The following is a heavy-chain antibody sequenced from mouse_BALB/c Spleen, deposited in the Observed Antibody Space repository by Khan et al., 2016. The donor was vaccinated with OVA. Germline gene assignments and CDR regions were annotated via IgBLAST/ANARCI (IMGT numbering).Heavy chain of an antibody. CDR1: GFAFSSYD. CDR3: ARQSYYGNPRFTY. Sequence: EVQLVESGGGLVKPGESLTLSCAPSGFAFSSYDVSWVRQTPEKRLEWVATISGTGIYTYYPASVKGRITITRDTARNTLYLQMSSLRSEDTALYYCARQSYYGNPRFTYWGQGTLVTVSA. CDR2: ISGTGIYT. D-gene: IGHD2-10*01. J-gene: IGHJ3*01. V-gene: IGHV5-9*02.